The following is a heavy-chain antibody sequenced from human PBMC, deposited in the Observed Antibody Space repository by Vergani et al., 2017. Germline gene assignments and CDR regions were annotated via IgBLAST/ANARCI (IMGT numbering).Heavy chain of an antibody. CDR3: ATPXLRFSYYYYYGMDV. J-gene: IGHJ6*02. CDR1: GYTFTGYY. Sequence: QVQLVQSGAEVKKPGASVEVSCKASGYTFTGYYMHWVRQAPGQGLEWMGWINPNSGGTNYAQKFQGRVTMTRDTSISTAYMELSRLRSDDTAVYYCATPXLRFSYYYYYGMDVWGQGTTVTVSS. CDR2: INPNSGGT. D-gene: IGHD5-12*01. V-gene: IGHV1-2*02.